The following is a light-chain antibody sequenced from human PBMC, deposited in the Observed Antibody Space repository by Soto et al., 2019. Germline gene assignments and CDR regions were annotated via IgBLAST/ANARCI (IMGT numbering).Light chain of an antibody. CDR3: AAWDDSLNGSNYV. J-gene: IGLJ1*01. CDR1: SSNIGNNT. V-gene: IGLV1-44*01. CDR2: SNN. Sequence: QSVLTQPPSASGTPGQRVTISCPGSSSNIGNNTVNWYQQLPGTAPKLLIYSNNQRPSGVPDRFSGSKSGTSASLAISGLQSEDEADYYCAAWDDSLNGSNYVFGTGTKVTVL.